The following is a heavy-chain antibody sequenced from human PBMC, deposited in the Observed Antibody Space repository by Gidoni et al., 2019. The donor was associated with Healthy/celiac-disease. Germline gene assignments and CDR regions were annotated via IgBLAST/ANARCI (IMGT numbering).Heavy chain of an antibody. CDR2: ISSSSSTI. J-gene: IGHJ3*02. CDR3: ARPLRYCSGGSCYHDAFDI. D-gene: IGHD2-15*01. CDR1: GFTCSSYS. Sequence: EAKRVESGGGLVEAGGSLRHSCEASGFTCSSYSTNWVRQAPGKGLEWVSYISSSSSTIYYADSVKCRFTISRDKATNSLYLQMNSLRDEDTAVYYCARPLRYCSGGSCYHDAFDIWGQGTMVTVSS. V-gene: IGHV3-48*02.